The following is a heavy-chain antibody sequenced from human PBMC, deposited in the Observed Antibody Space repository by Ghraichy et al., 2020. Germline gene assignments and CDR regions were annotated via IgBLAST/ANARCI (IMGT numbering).Heavy chain of an antibody. Sequence: SQTLSLTCAISGDSVSSNSATWNWIRQSPSRGLEWLGRTYYRSKWYNDYAVSVKSRIIVNTDTSKNQFSRQLNSVTPESAAGYSCARQYSSTTFYGVVDYWGQGTLVTVSS. D-gene: IGHD2-2*01. J-gene: IGHJ4*02. CDR3: ARQYSSTTFYGVVDY. CDR2: TYYRSKWYN. V-gene: IGHV6-1*01. CDR1: GDSVSSNSAT.